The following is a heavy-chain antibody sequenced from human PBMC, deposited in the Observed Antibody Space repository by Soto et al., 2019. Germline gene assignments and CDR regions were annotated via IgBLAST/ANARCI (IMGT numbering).Heavy chain of an antibody. V-gene: IGHV1-3*01. CDR2: INAGNGNT. J-gene: IGHJ6*02. Sequence: ASVKVSCKASGYTFTSYAMHWVRQAPGQRLEWMGWINAGNGNTKYSQKFQGRVTITRDTSASTAYMELSSLRSEDTAVYYCAREREGYYGMDVWGQGTTVTVSS. CDR3: AREREGYYGMDV. D-gene: IGHD1-26*01. CDR1: GYTFTSYA.